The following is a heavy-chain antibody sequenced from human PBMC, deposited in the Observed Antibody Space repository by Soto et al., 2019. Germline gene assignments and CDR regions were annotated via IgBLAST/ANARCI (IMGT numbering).Heavy chain of an antibody. CDR3: ARAEQWLVNWFDP. D-gene: IGHD6-19*01. J-gene: IGHJ5*02. CDR2: IYTSGST. Sequence: QVQLQESGPGLVKPSETLSLTCTVSGGSISSYYWSWIRQPVGKGLEWIGRIYTSGSTNYNPSLRSRITMSVDTSTNQFSLKLSSVTAADADVYYCARAEQWLVNWFDPWGQGTLVTVSS. CDR1: GGSISSYY. V-gene: IGHV4-4*07.